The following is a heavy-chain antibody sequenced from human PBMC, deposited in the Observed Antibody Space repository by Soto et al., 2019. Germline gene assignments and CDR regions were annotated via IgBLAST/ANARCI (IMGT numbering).Heavy chain of an antibody. V-gene: IGHV5-51*01. J-gene: IGHJ4*02. CDR3: ARGGVSTRTFDY. D-gene: IGHD3-3*01. CDR2: IYPSDSDT. Sequence: PGESLKIYCKGSGYNLAVYWIAWVRQMLGKGLELMGIIYPSDSDTRYRPSFQGQVTISADKSISSAYLQWSSLRASDTAMYYCARGGVSTRTFDYWGQGTPVTVSS. CDR1: GYNLAVYW.